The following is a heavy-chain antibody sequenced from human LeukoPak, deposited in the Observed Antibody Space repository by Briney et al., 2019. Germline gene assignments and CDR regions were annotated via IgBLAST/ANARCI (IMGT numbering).Heavy chain of an antibody. Sequence: PGRSLRLSCTASGFTFGDYAMSWFRQAPGKGLEWVGRIKSKADGETIDYAAPVKGRFTFSRDDSKNMLYLQMNSLKSEDTAVYYCSTLTSRGLSDSWGQGTLVTVSS. J-gene: IGHJ4*02. CDR3: STLTSRGLSDS. CDR1: GFTFGDYA. V-gene: IGHV3-15*01. CDR2: IKSKADGETI. D-gene: IGHD1-20*01.